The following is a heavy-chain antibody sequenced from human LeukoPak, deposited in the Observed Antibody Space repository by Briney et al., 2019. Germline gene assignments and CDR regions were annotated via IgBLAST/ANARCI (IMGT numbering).Heavy chain of an antibody. CDR1: GGSISSYY. J-gene: IGHJ4*02. CDR3: ARALYDGTDY. CDR2: IYYSGST. Sequence: SETLSLTCTVSGGSISSYYWSWIRQPPGKGLEWIGYIYYSGSTNYNPSLKSRVTISVDTSKNQFSLKLSSVTAADTAVYYCARALYDGTDYWGQGILVTVSS. D-gene: IGHD3-22*01. V-gene: IGHV4-59*01.